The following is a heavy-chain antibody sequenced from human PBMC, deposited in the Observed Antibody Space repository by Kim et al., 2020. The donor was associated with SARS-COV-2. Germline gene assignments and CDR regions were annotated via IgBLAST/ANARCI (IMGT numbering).Heavy chain of an antibody. Sequence: GGSLRLSCAASGFRFSMYAMHWVRQAPGKGLEWVGLMSFDRSNKYYADSVKGRFTISRDNSKNTLYLQMNSLRSDDSAVYYCARSYDSNDYIDYWGQGTLVTVSS. CDR3: ARSYDSNDYIDY. V-gene: IGHV3-30*04. J-gene: IGHJ4*02. CDR1: GFRFSMYA. CDR2: MSFDRSNK. D-gene: IGHD3-22*01.